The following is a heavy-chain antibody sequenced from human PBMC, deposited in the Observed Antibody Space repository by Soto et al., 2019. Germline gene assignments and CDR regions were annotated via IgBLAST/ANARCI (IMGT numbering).Heavy chain of an antibody. CDR2: TIPLHNTS. CDR1: GGAFTNYS. D-gene: IGHD1-20*01. CDR3: AIWSNSNPLYYRGMDV. Sequence: SVKVSCKVSGGAFTNYSLNWVRHAPGQGLEWLGGTIPLHNTSNYSLKLLGRGSVTADISSNTVYMHLSGLTSDDTATYYCAIWSNSNPLYYRGMDVWGQGTTVTVSS. V-gene: IGHV1-69*08. J-gene: IGHJ6*02.